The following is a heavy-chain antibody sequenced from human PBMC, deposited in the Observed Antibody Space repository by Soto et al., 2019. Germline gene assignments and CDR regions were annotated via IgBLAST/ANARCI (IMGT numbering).Heavy chain of an antibody. CDR2: IYYSGST. Sequence: QVQLQESGPGLVKPSQTLSLTCTVSGGSISSGGYYWSSIRQHPGKGMEWIGYIYYSGSTSYNPSLKSRVTISIDTSKNQFSLKVSSVTAADTAVYYCARDGGYGSGSYRFDYWGQGTLVTVSS. CDR1: GGSISSGGYY. CDR3: ARDGGYGSGSYRFDY. D-gene: IGHD3-10*01. V-gene: IGHV4-31*03. J-gene: IGHJ4*02.